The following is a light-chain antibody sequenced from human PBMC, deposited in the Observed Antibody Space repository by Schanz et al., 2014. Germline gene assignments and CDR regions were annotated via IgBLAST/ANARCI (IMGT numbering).Light chain of an antibody. Sequence: DIQMTQSPSSLSASVGDRVTITCRASQSISSYLNWYQQKPGKAPKLLIYDASSLESGVPSRFSGSGSGTEFTLTISSLQPDDFATYYCQQYYRYPYTFGRGSRLDIK. CDR3: QQYYRYPYT. CDR1: QSISSY. J-gene: IGKJ2*01. V-gene: IGKV1-5*01. CDR2: DAS.